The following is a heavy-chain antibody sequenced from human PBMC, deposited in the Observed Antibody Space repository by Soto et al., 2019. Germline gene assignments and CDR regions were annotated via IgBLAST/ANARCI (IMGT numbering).Heavy chain of an antibody. V-gene: IGHV3-33*01. CDR2: IWHDGSNK. J-gene: IGHJ6*03. CDR1: GFTFSSYG. CDR3: ARDNRDYYYYMDV. Sequence: GGSLRLSCAASGFTFSSYGMHWVRQAPGKGLEWVAVIWHDGSNKYYADSVKGRFAISRDNPKNTLYLQMNSLRAEDTAVYYCARDNRDYYYYMDVWGKGTTVTVSS.